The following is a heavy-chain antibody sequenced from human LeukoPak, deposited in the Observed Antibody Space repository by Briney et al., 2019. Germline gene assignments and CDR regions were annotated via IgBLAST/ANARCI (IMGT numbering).Heavy chain of an antibody. V-gene: IGHV4-59*01. CDR3: AREAYSSAWYLDY. Sequence: SETLSLTCTVSGGSIRSYYWSWIRQPPGKGLEWIGYIYYSGSTVYNPSLESRVTISADTSKNQFSLKVRSVTAADTAVYYCAREAYSSAWYLDYWGQGTLVTVSS. D-gene: IGHD6-19*01. CDR1: GGSIRSYY. J-gene: IGHJ4*02. CDR2: IYYSGST.